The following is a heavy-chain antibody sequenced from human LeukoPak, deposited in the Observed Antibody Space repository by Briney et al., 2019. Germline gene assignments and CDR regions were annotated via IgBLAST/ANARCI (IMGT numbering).Heavy chain of an antibody. CDR2: IYYSGST. J-gene: IGHJ5*02. V-gene: IGHV4-61*01. CDR3: AREGEGDCSSTSCYKGNYNWFDP. Sequence: SETLSLTCTVSGGSVSSGSYYWSWIRQPPGKGLEWIGYIYYSGSTNYNPSLKSRVTISVDTSKNQFSLKLSSVTAADTAVYHCAREGEGDCSSTSCYKGNYNWFDPWGQGTLVTVSS. CDR1: GGSVSSGSYY. D-gene: IGHD2-2*02.